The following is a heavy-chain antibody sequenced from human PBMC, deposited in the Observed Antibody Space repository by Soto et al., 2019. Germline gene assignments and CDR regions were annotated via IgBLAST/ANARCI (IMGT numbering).Heavy chain of an antibody. Sequence: GGSLRLSCAASGFTFSSYAMHWVRQAPGKGLEWVAVISYDGSNKYYADSVKGRFTISRDNSKNTLYLQMNSLRAEDTAVYYCAVGLKGYSSSWANWFDPWGQGTLVTVSS. V-gene: IGHV3-30-3*01. CDR2: ISYDGSNK. J-gene: IGHJ5*02. D-gene: IGHD6-13*01. CDR3: AVGLKGYSSSWANWFDP. CDR1: GFTFSSYA.